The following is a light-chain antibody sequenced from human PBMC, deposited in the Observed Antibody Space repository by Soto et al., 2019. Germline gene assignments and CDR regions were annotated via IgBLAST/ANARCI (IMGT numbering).Light chain of an antibody. CDR3: SSYSSSGTLYV. CDR2: EVS. Sequence: QSALTQPASVSGSPGQSITISCTGTSSDVGGSKYVSWYQQYPGKAPKLMIYEVSYRPSGVSNRFSDSKSGNTASLTVSGLQAEDEADYYCSSYSSSGTLYVFGTGTKLTVL. CDR1: SSDVGGSKY. V-gene: IGLV2-14*01. J-gene: IGLJ1*01.